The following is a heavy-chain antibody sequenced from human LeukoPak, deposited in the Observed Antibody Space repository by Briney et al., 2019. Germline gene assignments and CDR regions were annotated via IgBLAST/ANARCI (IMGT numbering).Heavy chain of an antibody. J-gene: IGHJ4*02. CDR2: ISWNSGSI. V-gene: IGHV3-9*01. Sequence: GGSLRLSCAASGFTFDDYAMHWVRQAPGKGLEWVSGISWNSGSIGYADSVKGRFTISRDNAKNSLYLQMNSLRPEDTAVYYCARRAGGYSHPYDYWGQGILVTVSS. CDR1: GFTFDDYA. CDR3: ARRAGGYSHPYDY. D-gene: IGHD4-23*01.